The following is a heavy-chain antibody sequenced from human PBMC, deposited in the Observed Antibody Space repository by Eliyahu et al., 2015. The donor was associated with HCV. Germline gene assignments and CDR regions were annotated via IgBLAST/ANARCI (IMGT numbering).Heavy chain of an antibody. Sequence: EVQLVQSGAEVKKXGESXXIXCKGSGXSXTTYWIGWVRQMPGKGLEWMGIXYPGDSDTRYSPSFQGQVTISADKSISTAYLQWSSLKASDTAMYYCARGTITGTPPYFDYWGQGTLVTVSS. CDR3: ARGTITGTPPYFDY. CDR1: GXSXTTYW. V-gene: IGHV5-51*01. J-gene: IGHJ4*02. CDR2: XYPGDSDT. D-gene: IGHD1-7*01.